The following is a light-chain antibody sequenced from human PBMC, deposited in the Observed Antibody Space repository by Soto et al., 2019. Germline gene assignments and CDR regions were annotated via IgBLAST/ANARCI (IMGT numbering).Light chain of an antibody. CDR1: QSIDIY. CDR3: QQSFSSPFT. Sequence: DIQMTQSPSSLSASVGDRVTITCRASQSIDIYLHWYQQKPGKAPNLLISAASSLQSGVPSRFSGRGSGTDFTLTISSLLPEDFATYYCQQSFSSPFTFGQGTKLEI. V-gene: IGKV1-39*01. CDR2: AAS. J-gene: IGKJ2*01.